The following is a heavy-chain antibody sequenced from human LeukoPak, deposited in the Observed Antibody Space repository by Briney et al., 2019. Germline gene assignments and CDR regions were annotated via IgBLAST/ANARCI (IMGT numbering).Heavy chain of an antibody. V-gene: IGHV3-49*04. CDR3: TRDGAYCSGGSCYTYFDY. J-gene: IGHJ4*02. D-gene: IGHD2-15*01. CDR2: IRSIAYGGTT. CDR1: GFTFGDYA. Sequence: GGSLRLSCTASGFTFGDYAMSWVRQAPGKGLEWVGFIRSIAYGGTTEYAASVKGRFTISGDDSKSIAYLQMNSLKTEDTAVYYCTRDGAYCSGGSCYTYFDYWGQGTLVTVSS.